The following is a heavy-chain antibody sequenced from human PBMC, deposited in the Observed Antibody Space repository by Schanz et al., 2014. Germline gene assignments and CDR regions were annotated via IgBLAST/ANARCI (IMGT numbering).Heavy chain of an antibody. CDR1: GYSFSAYY. D-gene: IGHD1-1*01. CDR3: VRELSGGTFDY. Sequence: QVQLVQSGAELKNPGASVKVSCKASGYSFSAYYIHWMLQVPGQGLEWLGPFTHISQKFQGRVTMTMDTSSTTAYMELNSLRSDDTAVYYCVRELSGGTFDYWGQGALVTVSS. V-gene: IGHV1-2*06. CDR2: FT. J-gene: IGHJ4*02.